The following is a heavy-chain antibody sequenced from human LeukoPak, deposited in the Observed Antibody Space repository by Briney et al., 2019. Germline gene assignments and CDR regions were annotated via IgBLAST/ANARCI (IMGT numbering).Heavy chain of an antibody. Sequence: GGSLRLSCAASGFTFSSYSMNWVRQAPGKGLEWVSYISSTTNTIYYADSVKGRFTISRDNAKNSLYLQMNSLRAEDTAVYYCARDPGWGIAVAGTDKSFDYWGQGTLVTVSS. CDR3: ARDPGWGIAVAGTDKSFDY. CDR2: ISSTTNTI. D-gene: IGHD6-19*01. V-gene: IGHV3-48*04. CDR1: GFTFSSYS. J-gene: IGHJ4*02.